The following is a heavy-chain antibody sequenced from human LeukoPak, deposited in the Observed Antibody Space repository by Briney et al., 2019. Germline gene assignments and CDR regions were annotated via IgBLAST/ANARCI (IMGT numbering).Heavy chain of an antibody. Sequence: GGSLRLSCAASGFTFRDYYMSWIRQAPGKGLEWVSDISSNGDIKSYAGSVGGRFTISRDNSKNSLYLQMNSLRAEDTAVYYCAREIVAGTFDYWGQETLLTVAS. V-gene: IGHV3-11*01. J-gene: IGHJ4*02. D-gene: IGHD6-19*01. CDR3: AREIVAGTFDY. CDR1: GFTFRDYY. CDR2: ISSNGDIK.